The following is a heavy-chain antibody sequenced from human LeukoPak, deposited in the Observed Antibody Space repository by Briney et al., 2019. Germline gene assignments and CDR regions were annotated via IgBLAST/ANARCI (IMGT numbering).Heavy chain of an antibody. CDR2: INTNTGNP. CDR3: AREIPGGTTVIKGDLDY. V-gene: IGHV7-4-1*02. J-gene: IGHJ4*02. D-gene: IGHD4-11*01. Sequence: GASVKVSCKASGYTFTSYYMHWVRQAPGQGLEWMGWINTNTGNPTYAQGFTGRFVFSLDTSVSTAYLQISSLKAEDTAVYYCAREIPGGTTVIKGDLDYWGQGTLVTVSS. CDR1: GYTFTSYY.